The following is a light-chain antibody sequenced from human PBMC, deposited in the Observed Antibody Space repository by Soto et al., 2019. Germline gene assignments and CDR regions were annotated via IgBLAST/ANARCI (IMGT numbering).Light chain of an antibody. CDR1: SSNIGNNY. V-gene: IGLV1-51*01. Sequence: QSVLTQPPSVSAAPGQKVTISCSGSSSNIGNNYVSWYQQLPGTAPKLLIYDNNKRPSGIPDRFSGSKSGTSATLGITGLQTGDEADYYCGTWDSSLSAGQVFGTGPNVNVL. J-gene: IGLJ1*01. CDR3: GTWDSSLSAGQV. CDR2: DNN.